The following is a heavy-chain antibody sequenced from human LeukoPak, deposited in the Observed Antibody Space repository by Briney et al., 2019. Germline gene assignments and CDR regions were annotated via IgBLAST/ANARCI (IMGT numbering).Heavy chain of an antibody. V-gene: IGHV3-23*01. Sequence: GGSLGLSCAASGFTFSSYAMSWVRQAPGKGLEWVSAISGSGGSTYYADSVKGRFTISRDNSKNTLYLQMNSLRAEDTAVYYCAKDREVDYYDSSGFFFDYWGQGTLVTVSS. CDR3: AKDREVDYYDSSGFFFDY. CDR2: ISGSGGST. D-gene: IGHD3-22*01. J-gene: IGHJ4*02. CDR1: GFTFSSYA.